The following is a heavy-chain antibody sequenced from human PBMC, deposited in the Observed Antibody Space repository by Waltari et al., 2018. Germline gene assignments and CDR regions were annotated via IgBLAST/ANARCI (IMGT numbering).Heavy chain of an antibody. CDR3: AKSSGGSLLFDY. CDR1: GFTFSSYA. CDR2: IYSCGST. D-gene: IGHD1-26*01. V-gene: IGHV3-23*03. J-gene: IGHJ4*02. Sequence: EVQLLESGGGLVQPGGSLRLSCAASGFTFSSYAMSWVRQAPGKGLEWVSVIYSCGSTYYADSVKGRFTISRDNSKNTLYLQMNSLRAEDTAVYYCAKSSGGSLLFDYWGQGTLVTVSS.